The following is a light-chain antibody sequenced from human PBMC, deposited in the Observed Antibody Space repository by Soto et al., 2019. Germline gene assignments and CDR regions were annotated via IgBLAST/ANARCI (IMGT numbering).Light chain of an antibody. CDR1: QTISSS. J-gene: IGKJ3*01. Sequence: DIQMTQSPSSLSASVGDRVTITCRASQTISSSLNWYQQRPGKAPKLLIYAASSLQSGVPSRFSGSGSGTDFTLTISSLQPEDSATYYGQQSYSMPFTFGPGTRMDIK. CDR2: AAS. CDR3: QQSYSMPFT. V-gene: IGKV1-39*01.